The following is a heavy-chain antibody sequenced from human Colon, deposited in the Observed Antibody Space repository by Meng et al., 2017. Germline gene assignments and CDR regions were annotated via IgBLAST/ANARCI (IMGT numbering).Heavy chain of an antibody. V-gene: IGHV3-53*05. CDR2: IDGGDKT. D-gene: IGHD4-17*01. CDR3: ARSRSYADLYN. J-gene: IGHJ4*02. Sequence: GGFLRLSGAASGSIASSNYMSWVGQAPGKGLEWVELIDGGDKTYYADSVKGRFTISRDNVKSTVFLQMNSLRVEDTATYSCARSRSYADLYNWGQGTPVTVSS. CDR1: GSIASSNY.